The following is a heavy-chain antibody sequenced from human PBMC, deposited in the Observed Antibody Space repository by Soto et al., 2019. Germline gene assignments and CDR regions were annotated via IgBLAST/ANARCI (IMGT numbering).Heavy chain of an antibody. Sequence: SETLSLTCAVSGGSISSGGYSWSWIRQPPGKGLEWIGYMYHSGSTYYNPSLKSRVTISIDRSKNQFSLKLSSVTAADTAVYYCARVPPAYYDFMSHYRSTAIHICGQAIIVTV. V-gene: IGHV4-30-2*01. CDR1: GGSISSGGYS. D-gene: IGHD3-22*01. CDR2: MYHSGST. CDR3: ARVPPAYYDFMSHYRSTAIHI. J-gene: IGHJ3*02.